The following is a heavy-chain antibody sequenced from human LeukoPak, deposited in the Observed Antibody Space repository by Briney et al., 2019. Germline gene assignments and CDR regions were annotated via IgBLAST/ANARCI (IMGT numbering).Heavy chain of an antibody. J-gene: IGHJ4*02. D-gene: IGHD3/OR15-3a*01. Sequence: GRSLRLSCAASGFIFSNYGMHWVRQAPGTGLEWVAVIWFDGSNEDYADSVKGRFTISRDNSKTTLFLQMNSLRAEDTAVYYCAKVVPFELGFDYWGQGTLVTVSS. CDR3: AKVVPFELGFDY. V-gene: IGHV3-33*06. CDR1: GFIFSNYG. CDR2: IWFDGSNE.